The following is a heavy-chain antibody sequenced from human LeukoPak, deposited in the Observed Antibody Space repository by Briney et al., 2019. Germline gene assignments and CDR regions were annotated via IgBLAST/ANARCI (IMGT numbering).Heavy chain of an antibody. J-gene: IGHJ6*02. CDR3: ARDHCATTGCYEDYYYGLDI. V-gene: IGHV1-2*02. D-gene: IGHD2-2*01. CDR2: INPNNGGT. CDR1: GYTFSGNY. Sequence: ASVKVSCKASGYTFSGNYIQWVRQAPGQGLEWMGWINPNNGGTNYAQNFQGRVTMTRDTSISTAYMELSRLTSDDTAVYYCARDHCATTGCYEDYYYGLDIWGQGTTVTVSS.